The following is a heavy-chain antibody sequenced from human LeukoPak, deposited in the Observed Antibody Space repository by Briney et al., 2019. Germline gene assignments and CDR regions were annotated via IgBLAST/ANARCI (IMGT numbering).Heavy chain of an antibody. V-gene: IGHV3-66*01. Sequence: GGCLRLSCAASGFTFSSYEMNWVRQAPGKGLEWVSVIYSGGSTYYADSVKGRFTISRDNSKNTLYLQMNSLRAEDTAVYYCASGSWYRVGFDYWGQGTLVTVSS. D-gene: IGHD6-13*01. CDR3: ASGSWYRVGFDY. CDR1: GFTFSSYE. J-gene: IGHJ4*02. CDR2: IYSGGST.